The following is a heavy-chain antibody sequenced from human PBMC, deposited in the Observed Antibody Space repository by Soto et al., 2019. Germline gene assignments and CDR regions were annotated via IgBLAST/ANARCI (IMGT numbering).Heavy chain of an antibody. CDR2: FYYSGST. Sequence: SETLSLTCTVSGGSIRSSSYYWGWIRQPPGKGLEWIGSFYYSGSTYYNPSLKSRVTISVDTSKNQFSLKLTSVTAADTGVYYCASRNYGTNWGFDPWGQGTLVTVPQ. CDR3: ASRNYGTNWGFDP. V-gene: IGHV4-39*01. D-gene: IGHD1-7*01. CDR1: GGSIRSSSYY. J-gene: IGHJ5*02.